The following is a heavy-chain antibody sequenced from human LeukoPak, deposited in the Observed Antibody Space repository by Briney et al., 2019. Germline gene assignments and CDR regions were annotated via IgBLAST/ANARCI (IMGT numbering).Heavy chain of an antibody. V-gene: IGHV4-59*01. J-gene: IGHJ4*02. CDR3: ARLRNYCDY. D-gene: IGHD4-17*01. CDR1: GDSTSGYY. CDR2: IYSSGST. Sequence: SETLSLTCTVSGDSTSGYYWTWMRQPPGKGLEWIGYIYSSGSTKYNPSLESRLSISIDTSKNQFSLKLSSVTAADTAVYSCARLRNYCDYWGQGTLVTVSS.